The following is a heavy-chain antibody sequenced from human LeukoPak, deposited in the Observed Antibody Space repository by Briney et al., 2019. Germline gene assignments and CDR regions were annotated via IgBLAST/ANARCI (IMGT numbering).Heavy chain of an antibody. CDR2: MNPNSGNT. CDR3: VRLVPAAIVPDY. J-gene: IGHJ4*02. CDR1: GYTFTSYD. Sequence: ASVKVSCKASGYTFTSYDINWVRQATGQGLEWMGWMNPNSGNTGYAQKFQGRVTITRNTSISTAYMELSSLRSEDTAVYYCVRLVPAAIVPDYWGQGTLVTVSS. V-gene: IGHV1-8*03. D-gene: IGHD2-2*01.